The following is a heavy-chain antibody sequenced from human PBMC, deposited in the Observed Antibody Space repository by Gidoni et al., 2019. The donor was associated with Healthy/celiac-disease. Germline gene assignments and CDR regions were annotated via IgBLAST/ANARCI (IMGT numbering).Heavy chain of an antibody. J-gene: IGHJ4*02. CDR2: INHSGST. CDR1: GGSFSGYY. D-gene: IGHD3-10*01. V-gene: IGHV4-34*01. CDR3: ARVMVRGVIITRKNFDY. Sequence: QVQLQQWGAGLLKPSETLSLTCAVYGGSFSGYYWSWIRQPPGKGLEWIGEINHSGSTNYNPSLKSRVTISVDTAKNQFSLKLSSVTAADTAVYYCARVMVRGVIITRKNFDYWGQGTLVTVSS.